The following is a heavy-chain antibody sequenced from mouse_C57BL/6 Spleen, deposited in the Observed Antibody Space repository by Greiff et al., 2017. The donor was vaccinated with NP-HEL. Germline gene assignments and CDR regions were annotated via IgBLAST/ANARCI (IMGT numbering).Heavy chain of an antibody. V-gene: IGHV1-15*01. CDR2: IDPETGGT. Sequence: VQLVESGAELVRPGASVTLSCKASGYTFTDYEMHWVKQTPVHGLEWIGAIDPETGGTAYNQKFKGKAILTADKSSSTAYMELRSLTSEDSAVYYCTRLGDSPGFAYWGQGTLVTVSA. CDR1: GYTFTDYE. D-gene: IGHD3-2*01. CDR3: TRLGDSPGFAY. J-gene: IGHJ3*01.